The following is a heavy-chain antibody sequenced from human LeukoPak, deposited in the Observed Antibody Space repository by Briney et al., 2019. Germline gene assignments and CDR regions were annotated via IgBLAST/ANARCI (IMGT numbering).Heavy chain of an antibody. V-gene: IGHV3-7*01. CDR3: ARDGGLNTIFDY. Sequence: GGSLRLSCAASGFTFRNYWMGWVRQAPGKGLEWVANTKPDGSAEYYADSVGGRFTTSRDNANNFLYLQMNSLRAEDTAVYYCARDGGLNTIFDYWGQGTLVTVSS. J-gene: IGHJ4*02. D-gene: IGHD2-15*01. CDR2: TKPDGSAE. CDR1: GFTFRNYW.